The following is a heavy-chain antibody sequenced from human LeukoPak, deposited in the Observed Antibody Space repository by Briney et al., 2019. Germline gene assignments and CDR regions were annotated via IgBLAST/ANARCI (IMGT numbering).Heavy chain of an antibody. J-gene: IGHJ3*01. D-gene: IGHD1-26*01. V-gene: IGHV3-11*01. CDR1: GFTFSDYY. Sequence: GGALRLSCAASGFTFSDYYMSWLRQAPGKGLDGVSYISSSGSTIYYADCVNDRSTISMDSANNSLYLQMNSLRDEDRAVHYCAKDLSGSYFNRDAFDVWGQGTMVTVSS. CDR2: ISSSGSTI. CDR3: AKDLSGSYFNRDAFDV.